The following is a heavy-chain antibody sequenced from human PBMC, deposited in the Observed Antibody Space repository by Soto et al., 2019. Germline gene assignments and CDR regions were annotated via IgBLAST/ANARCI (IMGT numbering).Heavy chain of an antibody. D-gene: IGHD2-8*01. Sequence: CAVEGGTFVDHYWSWIRQPPGKGLEWIGEINHSGSTNYNPSLKSRVTISVDTSKNQFSLKLSSVTAADTAVYYCARDASYWGQGTLVTVSS. CDR1: GGTFVDHY. CDR3: ARDASY. V-gene: IGHV4-34*01. J-gene: IGHJ4*02. CDR2: INHSGST.